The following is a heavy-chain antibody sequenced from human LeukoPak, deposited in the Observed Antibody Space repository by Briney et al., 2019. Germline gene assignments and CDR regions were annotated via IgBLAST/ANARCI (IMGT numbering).Heavy chain of an antibody. CDR2: INHSGST. V-gene: IGHV4-34*01. J-gene: IGHJ5*02. Sequence: SETLSLTCAVYGGSFSGYYWSWIRQPPGKGLEWIGEINHSGSTNYNPSLKSRVTISVDTSKNQFSLKLSPVTAADTAVYYCASILRYCSGGSCYSGWFDPWGQGTLVTVSS. D-gene: IGHD2-15*01. CDR3: ASILRYCSGGSCYSGWFDP. CDR1: GGSFSGYY.